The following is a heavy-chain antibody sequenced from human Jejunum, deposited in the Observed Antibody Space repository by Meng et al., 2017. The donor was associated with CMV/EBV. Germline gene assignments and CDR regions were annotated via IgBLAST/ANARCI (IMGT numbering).Heavy chain of an antibody. J-gene: IGHJ4*02. CDR2: IWYDGSNK. CDR3: AKDITERWLQLPDY. D-gene: IGHD5-24*01. V-gene: IGHV3-33*06. CDR1: GFTFSSYW. Sequence: GFTFSSYWMHWVRQAPGKGLEWVAVIWYDGSNKYYADSVKGRFTISRDNSKNTLYLQMNSLRAEDTAVYYCAKDITERWLQLPDYWGQGTLVTVSS.